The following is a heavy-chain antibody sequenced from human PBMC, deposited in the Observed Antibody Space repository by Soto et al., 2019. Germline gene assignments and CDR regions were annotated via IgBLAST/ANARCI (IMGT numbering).Heavy chain of an antibody. J-gene: IGHJ6*03. V-gene: IGHV4-59*05. CDR2: FYYSGST. Sequence: LTCTVSGGSISSYYWSWIRQSPGKGLEWIGSFYYSGSTYYSPSLRSRVTISGDTSRKQISLRLSSVTAADTAVYYCARISVASRYMDVWGKGTTVTVSS. CDR1: GGSISSYY. CDR3: ARISVASRYMDV. D-gene: IGHD5-12*01.